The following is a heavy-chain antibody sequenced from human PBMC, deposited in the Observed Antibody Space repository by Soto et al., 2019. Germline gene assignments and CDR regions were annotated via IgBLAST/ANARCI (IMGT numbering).Heavy chain of an antibody. CDR3: ARASPGMDV. CDR2: INQDGSEK. CDR1: QFTFSNCW. Sequence: GGSLRLSCAGSQFTFSNCWMNWVRQGPGKGLEWVANINQDGSEKYYVDSVKGRFTITRDIAKNSLFLQMNSLRADDTGVYYCARASPGMDVWGQGTTVTVSS. V-gene: IGHV3-7*01. J-gene: IGHJ6*02.